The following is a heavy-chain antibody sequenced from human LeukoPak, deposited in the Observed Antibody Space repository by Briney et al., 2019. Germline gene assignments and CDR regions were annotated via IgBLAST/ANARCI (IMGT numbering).Heavy chain of an antibody. D-gene: IGHD6-13*01. Sequence: SETLSLTCAVYGGSFSGYYWSWIRQPPGKGLEWIGEINHSGSTNYNPSLKSRVTISVDTSKNQFSLKLSSVTAADTAVYYCARDRRSSSLRKLDYYYMDVWGKGTTVTVSS. J-gene: IGHJ6*03. V-gene: IGHV4-34*01. CDR3: ARDRRSSSLRKLDYYYMDV. CDR2: INHSGST. CDR1: GGSFSGYY.